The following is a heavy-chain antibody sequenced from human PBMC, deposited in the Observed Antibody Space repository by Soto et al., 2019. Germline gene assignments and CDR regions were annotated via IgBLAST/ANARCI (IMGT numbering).Heavy chain of an antibody. CDR1: GFTFSSYG. J-gene: IGHJ4*02. D-gene: IGHD3-22*01. CDR2: IWYDGNRK. V-gene: IGHV3-33*03. CDR3: VVDTTGLLDY. Sequence: GGSLRLSCAASGFTFSSYGMHWVRQAPGKGLEWVAVIWYDGNRKYYGDSVRGRFTISRDNSKNTLYLEMNTLRAEDTAVYYCVVDTTGLLDYWGQGTLVTVSS.